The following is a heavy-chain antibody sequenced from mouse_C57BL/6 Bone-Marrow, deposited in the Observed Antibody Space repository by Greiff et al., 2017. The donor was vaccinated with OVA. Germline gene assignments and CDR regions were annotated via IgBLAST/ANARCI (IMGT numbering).Heavy chain of an antibody. Sequence: EVKLQESGPGLVKPSQSLSLTCSVTGYSITSGYYWNWIRQFPGNKLEWMGYISYDGSNNYNPSLKNRISITRDTSKNQFFLKLNSVTTEDTATYYCAGYYYGSKYYFDYWGQGTTLTVSS. CDR2: ISYDGSN. V-gene: IGHV3-6*01. D-gene: IGHD1-1*01. CDR3: AGYYYGSKYYFDY. CDR1: GYSITSGYY. J-gene: IGHJ2*01.